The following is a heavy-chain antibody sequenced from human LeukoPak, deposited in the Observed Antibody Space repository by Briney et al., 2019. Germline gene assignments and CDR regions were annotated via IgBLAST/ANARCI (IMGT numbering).Heavy chain of an antibody. CDR1: GFTFNTYN. D-gene: IGHD3-16*01. J-gene: IGHJ6*03. CDR3: ARLGTAGPSDYYYMDV. V-gene: IGHV3-21*01. CDR2: ISSSSIYI. Sequence: PGGSLRLSCAGSGFTFNTYNVNWVRQAPGKGLEWVSSISSSSIYIYYADSVKGRFTISRDNAKNSLYLQMNSLRAEDTAVYYFARLGTAGPSDYYYMDVWGKGTTVTVS.